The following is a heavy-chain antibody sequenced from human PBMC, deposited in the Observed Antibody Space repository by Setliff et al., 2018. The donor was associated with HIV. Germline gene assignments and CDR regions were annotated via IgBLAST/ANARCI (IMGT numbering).Heavy chain of an antibody. CDR2: IFPGDSDT. CDR3: ARADSGDYSAFDL. D-gene: IGHD1-26*01. V-gene: IGHV5-51*01. J-gene: IGHJ5*02. Sequence: GESLKISCKTSGYYFTTYWIAWVRQMPGKGLEWVGTIFPGDSDTRYSPSFQGQVTVSADKSIITAYLQLSSLKASDTAMYYCARADSGDYSAFDLWGQGTLVTVSS. CDR1: GYYFTTYW.